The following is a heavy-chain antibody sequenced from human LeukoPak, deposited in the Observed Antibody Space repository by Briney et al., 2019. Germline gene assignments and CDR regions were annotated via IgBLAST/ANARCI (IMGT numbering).Heavy chain of an antibody. J-gene: IGHJ4*02. CDR1: GFTFSSYA. CDR3: AKDPAKG. V-gene: IGHV3-30-3*01. CDR2: ISYDGSNK. Sequence: PGESLRLSCAASGFTFSSYAMHWVRQAPGKGLEWVAVISYDGSNKYYADSVKGRFTISRDNSKNTLYLQMNSLRAEDTAVYYCAKDPAKGWGQGTLVTVSS.